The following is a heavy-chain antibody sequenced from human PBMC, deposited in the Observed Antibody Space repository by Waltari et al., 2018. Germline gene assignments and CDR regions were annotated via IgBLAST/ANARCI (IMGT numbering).Heavy chain of an antibody. V-gene: IGHV3-74*01. CDR2: INTDGSSA. D-gene: IGHD3-16*01. CDR1: GFTLSSSY. CDR3: ARDGGGNGYIHY. Sequence: EVQLVESGGGLVQPGGSLRLSCEVSGFTLSSSYFHWVRQVPGKGLVWVSRINTDGSSANYADSVKGRFTISRDNGKNTLYLQMNSLRAEDMAVYYCARDGGGNGYIHYWGQGTLVTVSS. J-gene: IGHJ4*02.